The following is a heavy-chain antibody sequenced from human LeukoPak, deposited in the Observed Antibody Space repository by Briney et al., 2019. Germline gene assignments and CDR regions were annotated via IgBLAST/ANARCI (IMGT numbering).Heavy chain of an antibody. D-gene: IGHD5-24*01. CDR2: FYSGGRT. Sequence: PGGSLRLSCVAPGFSFSSYGMHWVRQAPGKGLGWVSIFYSGGRTFYADSVKGRFTISRDNSKNTLYLHINYLRVEYTAGYYCARMIAKNTIREFDYWGQGTLVTVAS. J-gene: IGHJ4*02. CDR3: ARMIAKNTIREFDY. V-gene: IGHV3-66*01. CDR1: GFSFSSYG.